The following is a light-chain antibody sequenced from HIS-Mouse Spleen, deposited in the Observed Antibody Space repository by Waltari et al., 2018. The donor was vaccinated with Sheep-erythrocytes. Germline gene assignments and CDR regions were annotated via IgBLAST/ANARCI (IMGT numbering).Light chain of an antibody. J-gene: IGKJ4*01. CDR3: QQYDNLLT. CDR2: KAS. V-gene: IGKV1-5*03. CDR1: QSISSW. Sequence: IQMTQSTSTLSASVGDRVTITCRASQSISSWLDWYQQKPGKAPKLLIYKASSLESGVPSRFSGSGSGTEFTLTISSLQPEDIATYYCQQYDNLLTFGGGTKVEIK.